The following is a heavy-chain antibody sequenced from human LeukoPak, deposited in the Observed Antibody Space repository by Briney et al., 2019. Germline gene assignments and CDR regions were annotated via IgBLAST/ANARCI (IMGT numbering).Heavy chain of an antibody. D-gene: IGHD2-8*01. Sequence: KPSETLSLTCTVSGGSISSSSYYWGWIRQPPGKGLEWIVSIYYSGSTYYNPSPKSRVTISVDTSKNQFSLKLSAVTAADTAVYYCARLEGYCTNGVCPIDYWGQGTLVTVSS. V-gene: IGHV4-39*01. CDR1: GGSISSSSYY. CDR2: IYYSGST. J-gene: IGHJ4*02. CDR3: ARLEGYCTNGVCPIDY.